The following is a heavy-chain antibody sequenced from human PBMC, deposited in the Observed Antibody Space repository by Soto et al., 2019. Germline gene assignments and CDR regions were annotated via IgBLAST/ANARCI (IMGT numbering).Heavy chain of an antibody. V-gene: IGHV1-46*01. CDR3: ARGVVTMVRGVQVVWFDP. D-gene: IGHD3-10*01. J-gene: IGHJ5*02. CDR1: GYTFINYY. Sequence: ASVKVSCKASGYTFINYYIHWVRQAPGQGLEWMGVINPNGGSKIYAQKFQGRVTMTRDTSTSTAYMELRSLRSDDTAVYYCARGVVTMVRGVQVVWFDPWGQGTLVTVSS. CDR2: INPNGGSK.